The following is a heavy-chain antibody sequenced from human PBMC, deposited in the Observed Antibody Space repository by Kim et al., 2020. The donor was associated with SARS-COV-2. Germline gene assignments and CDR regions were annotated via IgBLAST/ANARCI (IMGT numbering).Heavy chain of an antibody. CDR1: GGSFSGYY. CDR3: ARAQWLDV. CDR2: INHSGST. V-gene: IGHV4-34*01. J-gene: IGHJ6*02. Sequence: SETLSLTCAVYGGSFSGYYWSWIRQPPGKGLEWIGEINHSGSTNYNPSLKSRVTISVDTSKNQFSLKLSSVTAADTAVYYCARAQWLDVWGQGTTVTVPS. D-gene: IGHD2-15*01.